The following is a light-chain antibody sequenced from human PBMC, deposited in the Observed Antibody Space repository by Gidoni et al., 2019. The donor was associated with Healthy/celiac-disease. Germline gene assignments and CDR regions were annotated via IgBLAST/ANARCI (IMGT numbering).Light chain of an antibody. Sequence: DIVMTQSPDSLAVSLGERATINCKSSQSVLYSSNNKNHLAWYQQKPGQPPKLLIYWASTRESGVPDRFSGSGSGTDFTLTISSLQAEDVAVYYCQQYYSTPRTFGQXTKLEIK. J-gene: IGKJ2*01. CDR3: QQYYSTPRT. CDR2: WAS. CDR1: QSVLYSSNNKNH. V-gene: IGKV4-1*01.